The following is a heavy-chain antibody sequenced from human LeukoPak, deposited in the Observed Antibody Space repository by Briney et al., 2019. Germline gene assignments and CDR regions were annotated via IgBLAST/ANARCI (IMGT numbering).Heavy chain of an antibody. D-gene: IGHD3-16*01. CDR1: GFTFSSYA. V-gene: IGHV3-23*01. J-gene: IGHJ4*02. CDR3: AKDWALDDPGAYSSLFDY. Sequence: QTGGSLRLSCAASGFTFSSYAMSWVRQAPGKGLEWVSAISTTGGATYYADSVKGRFTISRDNSKNTVYLQMNSLRAEDTAVYYCAKDWALDDPGAYSSLFDYWGQGTLVTVSS. CDR2: ISTTGGAT.